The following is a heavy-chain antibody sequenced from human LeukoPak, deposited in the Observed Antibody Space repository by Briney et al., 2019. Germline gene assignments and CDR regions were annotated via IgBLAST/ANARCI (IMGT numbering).Heavy chain of an antibody. CDR2: IYYSGST. D-gene: IGHD6-13*01. Sequence: PSETLSLTCTVSGGSISSYYWSWIRQPPGKGLEWIGYIYYSGSTNYNPSLKSRVTISVDTSKNQFSLKLSSVTAADAAVYYCARLDSSRDWFDPWGQGTLVTVSS. CDR3: ARLDSSRDWFDP. J-gene: IGHJ5*02. V-gene: IGHV4-59*08. CDR1: GGSISSYY.